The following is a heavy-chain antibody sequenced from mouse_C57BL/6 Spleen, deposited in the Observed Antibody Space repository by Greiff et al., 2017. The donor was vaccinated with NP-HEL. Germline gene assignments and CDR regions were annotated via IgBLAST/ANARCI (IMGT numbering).Heavy chain of an antibody. Sequence: QVTLKESGPELVKPGASVKISCKASGYAFSSSWMNWVKQRPGKGLEWIGRIYPGDGDTNYNGKFKGKATLTADKSSSTAYMQLSSLTSEDSAVYFCARDYYGSSYAFAYWGQGTLVTVSA. CDR3: ARDYYGSSYAFAY. V-gene: IGHV1-82*01. J-gene: IGHJ3*01. D-gene: IGHD1-1*01. CDR2: IYPGDGDT. CDR1: GYAFSSSW.